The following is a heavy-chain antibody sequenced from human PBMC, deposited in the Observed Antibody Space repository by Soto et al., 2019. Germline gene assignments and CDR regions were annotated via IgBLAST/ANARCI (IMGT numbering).Heavy chain of an antibody. V-gene: IGHV3-30-3*01. CDR2: ISYDGSNK. D-gene: IGHD3-22*01. CDR3: ARAHDSSGYYMFSIGY. CDR1: GFTFRNYA. Sequence: QVQLVESGGGVVQPGRSLRLSCAASGFTFRNYAMHWVRQAPGKGLEWVAVISYDGSNKYYADSVKGRFTISRDNSKNTLYLQMNRLRAEDTAVYYCARAHDSSGYYMFSIGYWGQGTMVIVST. J-gene: IGHJ4*02.